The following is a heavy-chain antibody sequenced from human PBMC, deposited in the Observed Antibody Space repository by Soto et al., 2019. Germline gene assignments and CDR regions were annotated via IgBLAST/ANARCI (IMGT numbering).Heavy chain of an antibody. D-gene: IGHD3-10*01. V-gene: IGHV3-23*01. J-gene: IGHJ5*01. CDR1: GFTFSSYA. CDR2: MGGSGRST. CDR3: AKDLPGELLPTGFDS. Sequence: EVQLLDSGGGLVQPGGSLRLSCVASGFTFSSYAMTWVRQAPGKGLEWVSSMGGSGRSTYYTDSVKGRFTISRDNSKSTLYLQMTSLRAEDTALYYCAKDLPGELLPTGFDSWGPGTLVTVSS.